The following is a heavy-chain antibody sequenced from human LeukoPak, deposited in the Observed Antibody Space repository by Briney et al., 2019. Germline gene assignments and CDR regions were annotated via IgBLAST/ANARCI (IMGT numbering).Heavy chain of an antibody. D-gene: IGHD2/OR15-2a*01. Sequence: ASGPTLVNPTQTLTLTCTFSGFSLSTSAMGVGWIRQPPGQALEWLALIYWNDDKRYSPSLKNRLTITKDTSKNQVVLTMTNMDPVDTATYYCARKIGAFGVWDQGTMVTVSS. CDR2: IYWNDDK. CDR3: ARKIGAFGV. J-gene: IGHJ3*01. V-gene: IGHV2-5*01. CDR1: GFSLSTSAMG.